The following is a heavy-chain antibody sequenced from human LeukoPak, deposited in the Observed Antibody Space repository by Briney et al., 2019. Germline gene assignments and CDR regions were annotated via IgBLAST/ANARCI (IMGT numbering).Heavy chain of an antibody. D-gene: IGHD4-23*01. J-gene: IGHJ4*02. V-gene: IGHV3-48*04. CDR3: VGGYFDH. CDR1: GFTFSSYS. Sequence: GGSLRLSCAASGFTFSSYSMNWVRQAPGKGLEWVSYISSSSSTIYYADSVKGRFTISRDNSKNMLYLQMNSLRVDDTALYYCVGGYFDHWGQGTLVTVAS. CDR2: ISSSSSTI.